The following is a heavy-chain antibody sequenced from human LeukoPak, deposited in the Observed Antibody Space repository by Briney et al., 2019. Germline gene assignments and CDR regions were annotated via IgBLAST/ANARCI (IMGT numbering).Heavy chain of an antibody. J-gene: IGHJ4*02. CDR3: AREPNSSGWYYFDY. CDR2: ISYDGSNK. CDR1: GFTFSSYS. V-gene: IGHV3-30-3*01. D-gene: IGHD6-19*01. Sequence: GGSLRLSCAAYGFTFSSYSMHWVRQAPGKGLEWVAVISYDGSNKYYADSVKGRFTISRDNSKNTLYLQMNRLRAEDTAVYYCAREPNSSGWYYFDYWGQGTLVTVSS.